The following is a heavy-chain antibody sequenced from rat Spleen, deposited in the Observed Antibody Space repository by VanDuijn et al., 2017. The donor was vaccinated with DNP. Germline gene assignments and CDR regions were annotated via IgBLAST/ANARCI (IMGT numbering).Heavy chain of an antibody. J-gene: IGHJ2*01. V-gene: IGHV5-25*01. Sequence: EVQLVESGGGLVQPGRSLKLSCAASGFTFSNSDMAWVRQAPTKGLEWVASISPSGGNTYSRDSVKGRFTISRDNAKSTLYLQMDSLRSEDTATYYCVRWNSGHFDYWGQGVMVTVSS. CDR3: VRWNSGHFDY. D-gene: IGHD4-3*01. CDR1: GFTFSNSD. CDR2: ISPSGGNT.